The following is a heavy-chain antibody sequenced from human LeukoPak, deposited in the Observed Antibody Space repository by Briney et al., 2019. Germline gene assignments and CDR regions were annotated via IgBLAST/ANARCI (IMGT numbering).Heavy chain of an antibody. CDR3: AKDPAGLLSGGFDY. D-gene: IGHD2/OR15-2a*01. J-gene: IGHJ4*02. V-gene: IGHV3-23*01. CDR1: GFTFSSYA. Sequence: GGSLRLSCAASGFTFSSYAMSWVRQAPGKGLEWVSAISGSGGSTYYADSVKGRFTISRNNSQNTLYLQMNSLRAEDTAVYYCAKDPAGLLSGGFDYWGQGTLVTVSS. CDR2: ISGSGGST.